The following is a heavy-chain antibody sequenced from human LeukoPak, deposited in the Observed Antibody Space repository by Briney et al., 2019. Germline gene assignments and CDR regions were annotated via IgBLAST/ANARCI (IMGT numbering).Heavy chain of an antibody. Sequence: SETLSLTCSVSGDSISYFYWSWIRQAAGKGLEWIGRMSSSGNNDYNASLKSRVTMSVDTSKNQFSLKLSSVTAADTAVYYCARDLGFYSGYDSWGQGTLVTVSS. D-gene: IGHD5-12*01. CDR3: ARDLGFYSGYDS. CDR1: GDSISYFY. J-gene: IGHJ5*02. CDR2: MSSSGNN. V-gene: IGHV4-4*07.